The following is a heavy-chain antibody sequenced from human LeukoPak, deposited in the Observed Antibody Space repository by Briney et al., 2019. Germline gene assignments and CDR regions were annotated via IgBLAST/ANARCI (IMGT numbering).Heavy chain of an antibody. D-gene: IGHD3-3*01. Sequence: PGRSLRLSCAASGFTFSSYAMHWVRQAPGKGLEWVAVISYDGKNKYYADSVKGRFTISRDNSKNTLYPQMNSLRAEDTAVYYCARDSPPPHYDFTPPVRGMDVWGQGTTVTVSS. CDR3: ARDSPPPHYDFTPPVRGMDV. CDR2: ISYDGKNK. V-gene: IGHV3-30*04. CDR1: GFTFSSYA. J-gene: IGHJ6*02.